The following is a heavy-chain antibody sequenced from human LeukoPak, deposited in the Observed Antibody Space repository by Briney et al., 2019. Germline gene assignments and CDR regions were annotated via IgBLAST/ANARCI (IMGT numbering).Heavy chain of an antibody. D-gene: IGHD5-18*01. CDR1: GYTFTSYG. V-gene: IGHV1-18*01. J-gene: IGHJ6*02. Sequence: ASVKVSCKASGYTFTSYGISWVRQAPGQGLEWMGWISAYNGNTNYVQKLQGRVTMTTDTSTSTAYMELRSLRYDDTAVYHCARDATAMVPLQGGMDVWGQGTTVTVSS. CDR2: ISAYNGNT. CDR3: ARDATAMVPLQGGMDV.